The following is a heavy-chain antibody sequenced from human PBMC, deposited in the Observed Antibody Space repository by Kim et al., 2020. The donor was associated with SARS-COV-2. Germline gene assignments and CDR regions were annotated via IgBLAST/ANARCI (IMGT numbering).Heavy chain of an antibody. CDR1: GYSFTSYW. Sequence: GESLKISCKGSGYSFTSYWISWVCQMPGKGLEWMGRIDPSDSYTNYSPSFQGHVTISADKSISTAYLQWSSLKASDTAMYYCASEYDSSGSYGMDVWGQGTTVTVSS. D-gene: IGHD3-22*01. V-gene: IGHV5-10-1*01. CDR3: ASEYDSSGSYGMDV. J-gene: IGHJ6*02. CDR2: IDPSDSYT.